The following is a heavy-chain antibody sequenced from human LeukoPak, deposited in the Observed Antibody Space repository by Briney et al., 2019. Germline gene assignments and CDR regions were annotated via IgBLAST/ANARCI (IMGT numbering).Heavy chain of an antibody. J-gene: IGHJ4*02. CDR2: ISGDGVRT. D-gene: IGHD2-2*03. CDR1: GFTFDDYA. CDR3: ANALDRAYYFDY. Sequence: GGSLRLSCVVSGFTFDDYAMHWVRQAPGRGLEWVSLISGDGVRTFYADSVKGRFTISRNNSRNSLYLQMNNLRTEDNAFYYCANALDRAYYFDYWGQGTPVAVSS. V-gene: IGHV3-43*02.